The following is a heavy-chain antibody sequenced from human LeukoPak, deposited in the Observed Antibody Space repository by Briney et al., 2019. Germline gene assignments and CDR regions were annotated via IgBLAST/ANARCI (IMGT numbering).Heavy chain of an antibody. CDR2: ISYDGSNK. D-gene: IGHD6-19*01. CDR1: GFTFSSYA. CDR3: ASSGWYPNAFDI. J-gene: IGHJ3*02. V-gene: IGHV3-30*14. Sequence: HAGGSLRLSCAASGFTFSSYAMHWVRQAPGKGLEWVAVISYDGSNKYYADSVKGRFTISRDNSKNTLYLQMNSLRAEDTAVYYCASSGWYPNAFDIWGQGTMVTVSS.